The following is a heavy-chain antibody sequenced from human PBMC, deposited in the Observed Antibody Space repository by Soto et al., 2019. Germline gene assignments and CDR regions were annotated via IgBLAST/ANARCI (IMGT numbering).Heavy chain of an antibody. CDR3: GRGRSGQIVVFY. CDR2: IGPESGAT. CDR1: GYTFPGHY. J-gene: IGHJ4*02. Sequence: AASVTVSCQASGYTFPGHYIHWLRQAPEQGPEWMGEIGPESGATRYAQKFQGRVTMTRDMSITAVYMELNNLSPDATAVYYCGRGRSGQIVVFYWGQGTPVTVSS. V-gene: IGHV1-2*02. D-gene: IGHD5-12*01.